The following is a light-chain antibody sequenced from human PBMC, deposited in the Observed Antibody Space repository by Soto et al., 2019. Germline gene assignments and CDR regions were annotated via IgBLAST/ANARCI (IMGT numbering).Light chain of an antibody. CDR3: QQYGSSQQLT. Sequence: EIVLTQSPGTLSLSPGERATLSCRASQSVSSSYLALYQHKIGQAPRLLIYGASSRATGIPDRFSGSGSGPDFTLTISRLEPEDFAVYYCQQYGSSQQLTFGVGTKVEIK. CDR2: GAS. CDR1: QSVSSSY. J-gene: IGKJ4*01. V-gene: IGKV3-20*01.